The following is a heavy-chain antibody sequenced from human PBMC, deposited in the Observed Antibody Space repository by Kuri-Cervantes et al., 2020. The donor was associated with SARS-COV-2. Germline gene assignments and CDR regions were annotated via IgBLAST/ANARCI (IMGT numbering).Heavy chain of an antibody. D-gene: IGHD6-6*01. CDR3: AQSRSIAARRPWYFDL. CDR2: IYYSGST. CDR1: GGSISSYY. V-gene: IGHV4-59*01. J-gene: IGHJ2*01. Sequence: SETLSLTCTVSGGSISSYYWSWIRQPPGKGLEWIGYIYYSGSTNYNPSLKSRVTISVDTSKNQFSLKLSSVTAADTAVYYCAQSRSIAARRPWYFDLWGRGTLVTVSS.